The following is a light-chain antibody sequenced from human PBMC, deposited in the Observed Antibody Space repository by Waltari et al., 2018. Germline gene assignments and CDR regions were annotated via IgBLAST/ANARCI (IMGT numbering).Light chain of an antibody. V-gene: IGKV4-1*01. CDR2: WAS. Sequence: DIVLTQSPDSLPVSLGDRATLNCNSRQSVLYSSNKKDYIPGYQHKPGQAPKLLLYWASTRKSGVPDRFSGSGSGTNFNLTISSLQAEDVAVYYCHQYYTTPPTFGGGTKVEIK. J-gene: IGKJ4*01. CDR1: QSVLYSSNKKDY. CDR3: HQYYTTPPT.